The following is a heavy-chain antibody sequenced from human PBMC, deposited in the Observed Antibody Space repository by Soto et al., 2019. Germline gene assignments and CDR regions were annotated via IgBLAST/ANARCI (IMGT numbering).Heavy chain of an antibody. CDR2: IKQDGSEK. Sequence: GGSLRLSCAASGFTFSSYWMSWVRQAPGKGLEWVANIKQDGSEKYYVDSVKGRFTISRDNAKNSLYLQMNSLRAEDTAVYYCARDWGGYCSGGSCYSHDAFDIWGQGTMVTVSS. D-gene: IGHD2-15*01. CDR1: GFTFSSYW. V-gene: IGHV3-7*01. J-gene: IGHJ3*02. CDR3: ARDWGGYCSGGSCYSHDAFDI.